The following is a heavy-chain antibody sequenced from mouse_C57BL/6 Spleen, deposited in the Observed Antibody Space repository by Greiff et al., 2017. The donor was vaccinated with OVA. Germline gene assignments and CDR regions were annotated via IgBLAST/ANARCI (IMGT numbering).Heavy chain of an antibody. Sequence: VMLVESGPGLVAPSQSLSITCTVSGFSLTSYAISWVRQPPGKGLEWLGVIWTGGGTNSNSALKSRLSISKDNSKSQVFLKMNSLQTDDTARYYCASYYYGSSYVAYWGQGTLVTVSA. CDR1: GFSLTSYA. CDR3: ASYYYGSSYVAY. CDR2: IWTGGGT. J-gene: IGHJ3*01. D-gene: IGHD1-1*01. V-gene: IGHV2-9-1*01.